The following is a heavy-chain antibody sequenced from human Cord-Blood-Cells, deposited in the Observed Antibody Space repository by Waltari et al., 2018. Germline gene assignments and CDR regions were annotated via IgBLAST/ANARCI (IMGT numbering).Heavy chain of an antibody. J-gene: IGHJ4*02. CDR1: GISLSTTGVG. D-gene: IGHD6-19*01. CDR2: IYWDDDK. CDR3: AHRRYSSGWFDY. Sequence: QTTLKESGPTMVKPTQTLTLTCTFSGISLSTTGVGVGCTRQPPGKALEWLALIYWDDDKRYSPSLNSRLTITKDTSKNQVVLTMTNMDPVDTATYYCAHRRYSSGWFDYWGQGTLVTVSS. V-gene: IGHV2-5*02.